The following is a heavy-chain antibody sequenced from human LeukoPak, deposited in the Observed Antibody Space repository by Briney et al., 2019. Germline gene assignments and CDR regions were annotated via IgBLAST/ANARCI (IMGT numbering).Heavy chain of an antibody. CDR3: ASAGNKKYYFDS. D-gene: IGHD4-23*01. CDR2: IYSGGST. V-gene: IGHV3-66*01. Sequence: GGSLRLSCAASGFTVSSSYMSWVRQAPGRGLEWVSIIYSGGSTYYADSVKGRFTISRDNSKNTLYLQMNSLRGEDTAVYYCASAGNKKYYFDSWGQGTLVTVSS. CDR1: GFTVSSSY. J-gene: IGHJ4*02.